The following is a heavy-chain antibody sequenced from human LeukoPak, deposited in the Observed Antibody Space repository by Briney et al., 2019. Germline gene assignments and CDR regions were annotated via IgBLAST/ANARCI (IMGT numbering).Heavy chain of an antibody. Sequence: PGGSLRLSCAASGFTFSSYGMHWVRQAPGKGLEWVAFIRYDGSNKYYADSVKGRFTISRDNSKNTLYLQMNSLRAEDTDVYYCARDPMIVLAGTFGFKNRNYYYYGMDVWGQGTTVTVSS. CDR2: IRYDGSNK. V-gene: IGHV3-30*02. CDR1: GFTFSSYG. CDR3: ARDPMIVLAGTFGFKNRNYYYYGMDV. J-gene: IGHJ6*02. D-gene: IGHD6-19*01.